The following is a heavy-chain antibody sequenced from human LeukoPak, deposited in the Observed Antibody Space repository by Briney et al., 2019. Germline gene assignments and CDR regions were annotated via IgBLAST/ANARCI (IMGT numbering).Heavy chain of an antibody. J-gene: IGHJ4*02. CDR1: GYTFTSYG. V-gene: IGHV1-18*01. D-gene: IGHD1-26*01. CDR2: ISAYNGNT. Sequence: ASVNLSCKASGYTFTSYGFIWVRQAPGQGLEWMGWISAYNGNTNYAQNFQGRVTMTTDTPTSTAYMELGSLRSDDTAVYYCARDRLSGSYYSEGDYWGQGPLVLVSA. CDR3: ARDRLSGSYYSEGDY.